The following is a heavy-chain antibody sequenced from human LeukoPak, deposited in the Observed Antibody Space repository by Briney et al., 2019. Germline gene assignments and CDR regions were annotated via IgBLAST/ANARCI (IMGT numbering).Heavy chain of an antibody. CDR3: ARDANSMIVVVEAFHI. D-gene: IGHD3-22*01. J-gene: IGHJ3*02. Sequence: GASVKVSCKASGYTFTSYYMHWVRQAPGQGLEWMGIINPSGGSTSYAQKFQGRVTMTRDTSTSTVYMELSSLRSEDTAVYYCARDANSMIVVVEAFHIWGQGTMVTVSS. CDR1: GYTFTSYY. CDR2: INPSGGST. V-gene: IGHV1-46*01.